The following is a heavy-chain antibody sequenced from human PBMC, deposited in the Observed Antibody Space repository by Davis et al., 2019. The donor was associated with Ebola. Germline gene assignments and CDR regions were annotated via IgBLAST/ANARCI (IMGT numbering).Heavy chain of an antibody. CDR1: GFTFSSYS. V-gene: IGHV3-21*04. CDR2: ISSSSSYI. Sequence: GGSLRLSCAASGFTFSSYSINWVRQAPGKGLEWVSSISSSSSYIYYADSVKGRFTISRDNAKNSLYLQMNSLRAEDTALYYCAKDRGRHYYYDMDVWGQGTTVTVSS. J-gene: IGHJ6*02. CDR3: AKDRGRHYYYDMDV. D-gene: IGHD3-10*01.